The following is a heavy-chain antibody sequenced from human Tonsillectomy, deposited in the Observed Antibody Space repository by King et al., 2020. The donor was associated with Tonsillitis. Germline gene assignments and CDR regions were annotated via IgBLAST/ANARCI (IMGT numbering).Heavy chain of an antibody. D-gene: IGHD5-24*01. CDR1: GFTFSSYG. V-gene: IGHV3-33*01. CDR2: IWYDGSNK. CDR3: ARDRGEMATLDY. J-gene: IGHJ4*02. Sequence: VQLVESGGGVVQPGRSLRLSCAASGFTFSSYGMHWFRQAPGKGLEWVAVIWYDGSNKYYADSVTGRFTISRDNSKNTLYLQMNSLRAEDTAVYYCARDRGEMATLDYWGQGTLVTVSS.